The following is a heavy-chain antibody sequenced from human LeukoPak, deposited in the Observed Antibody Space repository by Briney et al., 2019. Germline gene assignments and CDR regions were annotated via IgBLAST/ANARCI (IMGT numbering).Heavy chain of an antibody. V-gene: IGHV4-61*02. CDR1: GGSIITGSYY. CDR2: IYTSGST. CDR3: ARDPIVVVPAAIYYYYGMDV. D-gene: IGHD2-2*01. J-gene: IGHJ6*02. Sequence: SETLSLTCTVSGGSIITGSYYWSWLRQPAGKGLEWIGRIYTSGSTNYNPSLKSRVTISVDTSKNQFSLKLSSVTAADAAVYYCARDPIVVVPAAIYYYYGMDVWGQGTTVTVSS.